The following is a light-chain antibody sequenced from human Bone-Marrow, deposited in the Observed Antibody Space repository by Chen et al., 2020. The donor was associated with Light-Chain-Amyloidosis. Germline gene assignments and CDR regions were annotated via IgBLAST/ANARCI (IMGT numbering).Light chain of an antibody. Sequence: SYELTQPPSVSVSPGQTARITCSGDDLPTKYAYWYQQKPGQAPVLVIHRDTERPSGISERFSGSNSGTTATLTISGVQAEDEADYHSQSADSSGTYEVIFGGGTKLTVL. V-gene: IGLV3-25*03. CDR2: RDT. J-gene: IGLJ2*01. CDR1: DLPTKY. CDR3: QSADSSGTYEVI.